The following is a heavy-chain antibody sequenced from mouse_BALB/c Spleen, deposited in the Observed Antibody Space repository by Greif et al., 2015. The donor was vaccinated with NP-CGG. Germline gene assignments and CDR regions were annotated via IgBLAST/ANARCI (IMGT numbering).Heavy chain of an antibody. CDR2: INSNGGST. CDR1: GFTFSSYG. CDR3: AKEGLWLRGAMDY. D-gene: IGHD2-2*01. V-gene: IGHV5-6-3*01. Sequence: EVKVVESGGGLVQPGGSLKLSCAASGFTFSSYGMSWVRQTPDKRLELVATINSNGGSTYYPDSVKGRFTISRDNAKNTLYLQMSSLKSEDTAMYYCAKEGLWLRGAMDYWGQGTSVTVSS. J-gene: IGHJ4*01.